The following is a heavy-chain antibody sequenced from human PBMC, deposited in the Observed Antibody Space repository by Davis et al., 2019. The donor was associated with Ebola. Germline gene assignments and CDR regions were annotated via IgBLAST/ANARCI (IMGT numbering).Heavy chain of an antibody. D-gene: IGHD4-17*01. CDR1: GGSFSGYY. V-gene: IGHV4-34*01. CDR2: INHSGST. Sequence: PSETLSLTCAVYGGSFSGYYWSWIRQPPGKGLEWIGEINHSGSTNYNPSLKSRVTMSVDTSKNQFSLKLSSVTAADTAVYYCAREGGDYLPGDYWGQGTLVTVSS. CDR3: AREGGDYLPGDY. J-gene: IGHJ4*02.